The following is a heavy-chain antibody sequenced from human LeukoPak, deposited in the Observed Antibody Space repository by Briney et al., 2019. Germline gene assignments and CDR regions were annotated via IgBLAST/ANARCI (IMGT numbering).Heavy chain of an antibody. Sequence: GGSLRLSCAASGFTFSDYYMSWIRQAPGKGLEWVSYISSSGSTIYYADSVKGRFTISRDNAKNTLYLQMNSLRAEDTAVYYCARSHSSSWYGAHYWGQGTLVTVSS. CDR3: ARSHSSSWYGAHY. CDR2: ISSSGSTI. CDR1: GFTFSDYY. J-gene: IGHJ4*02. V-gene: IGHV3-11*01. D-gene: IGHD6-13*01.